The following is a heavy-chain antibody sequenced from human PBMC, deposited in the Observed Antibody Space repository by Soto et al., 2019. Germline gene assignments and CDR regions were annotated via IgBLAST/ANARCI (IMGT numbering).Heavy chain of an antibody. CDR1: GGSISSGGYY. CDR3: ARGLRTDNFFDS. CDR2: IYYSGST. Sequence: SETLSLTCTVSGGSISSGGYYWSWIRQHPGKGLEWIGYIYYSGSTYYSPSFKSRVTISIDRSTDRVSLKLTSVTAADTAIYFCARGLRTDNFFDSWGQGILVTVSS. J-gene: IGHJ4*02. V-gene: IGHV4-31*03. D-gene: IGHD3-10*01.